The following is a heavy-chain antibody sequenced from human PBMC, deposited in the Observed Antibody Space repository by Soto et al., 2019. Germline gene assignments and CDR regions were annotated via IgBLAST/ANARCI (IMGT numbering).Heavy chain of an antibody. Sequence: GGSLRLSCAASGFTFSSYAMSWVRQAPGKGLEWVSAISGSGGSTYYADSVKGRFTISRDNSKNTLYLQMNSLRAEDTAVYYCAKDGNYYDSSGFPPYYYYGMDVWGQGTTVTVSS. CDR1: GFTFSSYA. V-gene: IGHV3-23*01. CDR2: ISGSGGST. J-gene: IGHJ6*02. D-gene: IGHD3-22*01. CDR3: AKDGNYYDSSGFPPYYYYGMDV.